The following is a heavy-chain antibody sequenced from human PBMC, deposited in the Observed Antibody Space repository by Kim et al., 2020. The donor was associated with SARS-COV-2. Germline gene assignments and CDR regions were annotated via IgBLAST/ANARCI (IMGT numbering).Heavy chain of an antibody. CDR2: I. D-gene: IGHD3-10*01. V-gene: IGHV3-21*01. J-gene: IGHJ4*02. Sequence: IYYADSVKGRFTISRDNAKNSLYLQMNCLRAEDTAVYYCASSPGSGSFDYWGQGTLVTVSS. CDR3: ASSPGSGSFDY.